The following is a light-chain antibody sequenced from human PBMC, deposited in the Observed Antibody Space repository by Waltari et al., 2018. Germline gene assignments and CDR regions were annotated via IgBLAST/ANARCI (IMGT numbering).Light chain of an antibody. CDR1: QSVSSS. CDR2: DAS. V-gene: IGKV3-11*01. J-gene: IGKJ5*01. CDR3: QQRSTWPLIT. Sequence: IVLTQSPATLSLSPGERATLSCRASQSVSSSLSWYQQKPGQAPRRLLYDASNRATGTPARFSGSRSETDFTLTITSLEPEDFAVYYCQQRSTWPLITFGQGTRLEIK.